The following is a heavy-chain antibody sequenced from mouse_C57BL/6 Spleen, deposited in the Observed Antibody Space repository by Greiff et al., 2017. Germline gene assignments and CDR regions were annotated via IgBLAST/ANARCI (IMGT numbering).Heavy chain of an antibody. Sequence: QVQLQQSGPELVKPGASVKISCKASGYAFSSSWMNWVKQRPGKGLEWIGRIYPGDGDTNYNGKFKGKATLTADKSSSTAYMQLSSLTSEDSAVYFCARLTTVVAPNWYFDVWGTGTTVTVSS. V-gene: IGHV1-82*01. D-gene: IGHD1-1*01. CDR2: IYPGDGDT. CDR3: ARLTTVVAPNWYFDV. CDR1: GYAFSSSW. J-gene: IGHJ1*03.